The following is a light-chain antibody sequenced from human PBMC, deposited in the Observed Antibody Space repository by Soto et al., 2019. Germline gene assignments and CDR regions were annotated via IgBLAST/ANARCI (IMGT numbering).Light chain of an antibody. CDR1: QSISRY. Sequence: IHMTQSPSSLSSSVGDGVTITCRASQSISRYLNWYQQKPGKAPKLLIYAASSLQSGVPSRFSGSGSGTEFTLTISSLQPEDFATYYCQQSYSKAFGQGTKVDIK. V-gene: IGKV1-39*01. J-gene: IGKJ1*01. CDR3: QQSYSKA. CDR2: AAS.